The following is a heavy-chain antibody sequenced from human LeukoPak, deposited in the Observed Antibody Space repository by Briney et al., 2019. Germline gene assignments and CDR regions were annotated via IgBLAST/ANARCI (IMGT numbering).Heavy chain of an antibody. Sequence: GGSLRLSCAASGFTFSSYSMNWVRQAPGKGLEWVSFISSSSSYIYYADSVKGRFTISRDNAKNSLYLQMNSLRAEDTAVYYCARDPYNGSYGDDYYYYMDVWGKGTTVTISS. D-gene: IGHD1-26*01. J-gene: IGHJ6*03. V-gene: IGHV3-21*01. CDR1: GFTFSSYS. CDR3: ARDPYNGSYGDDYYYYMDV. CDR2: ISSSSSYI.